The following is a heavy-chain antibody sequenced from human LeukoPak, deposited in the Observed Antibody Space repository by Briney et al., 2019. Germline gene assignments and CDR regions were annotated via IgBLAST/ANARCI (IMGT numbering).Heavy chain of an antibody. D-gene: IGHD3-16*01. Sequence: GGSQRLSCAASGYTFYNYAVTWVRQAPGKGLEWVSSISHDGASTRYADSVKGRFTISRDNSKNTVFLQMDSLRAEDTAVYFCAKYGSGQLWLLGWYFDFWGRGTLVSVSS. CDR2: ISHDGAST. J-gene: IGHJ2*01. CDR3: AKYGSGQLWLLGWYFDF. CDR1: GYTFYNYA. V-gene: IGHV3-23*01.